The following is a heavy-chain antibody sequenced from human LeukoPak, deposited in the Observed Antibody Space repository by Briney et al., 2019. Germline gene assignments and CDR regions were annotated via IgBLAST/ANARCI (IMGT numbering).Heavy chain of an antibody. CDR1: GGSFSGYY. V-gene: IGHV4-59*08. CDR2: IYYSGST. CDR3: ARLGDFWSGYYTRYGAFDI. D-gene: IGHD3-3*01. Sequence: SETLSLTCAVYGGSFSGYYWSWIRQPPGKGLEWIGYIYYSGSTNYNPSLKSRVTISVDTSKNQFSLKLSSVTAADTAVYYCARLGDFWSGYYTRYGAFDIWGQGTMVTVSS. J-gene: IGHJ3*02.